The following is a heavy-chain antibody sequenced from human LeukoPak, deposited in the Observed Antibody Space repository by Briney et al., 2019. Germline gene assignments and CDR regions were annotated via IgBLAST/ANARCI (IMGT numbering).Heavy chain of an antibody. CDR1: GGSISSYY. CDR3: ARLHGGKTYYFDY. D-gene: IGHD4-23*01. V-gene: IGHV4-59*01. J-gene: IGHJ4*02. CDR2: IYYSGST. Sequence: PSETLSLTCTVSGGSISSYYWSWIRQPPGKGLEWIGYIYYSGSTNYNPSLKSRVTISVDTSKNQFSLKLSSVTAADTAVYYCARLHGGKTYYFDYWGQGTLVTVSS.